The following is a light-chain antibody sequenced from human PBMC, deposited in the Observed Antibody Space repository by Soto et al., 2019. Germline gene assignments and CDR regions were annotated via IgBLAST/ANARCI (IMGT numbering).Light chain of an antibody. J-gene: IGLJ7*01. CDR2: DVT. CDR3: ASYAGSNIPVL. V-gene: IGLV2-8*01. Sequence: QSVLTQPPSASGSPGQSVTISCTGTSSDVGGYNFVSWYQQHPGKAPKLMIYDVTERPSGVPDRFSGSKSGNTAALTVSGLHGEDEADYYCASYAGSNIPVLFGGGTQLTVL. CDR1: SSDVGGYNF.